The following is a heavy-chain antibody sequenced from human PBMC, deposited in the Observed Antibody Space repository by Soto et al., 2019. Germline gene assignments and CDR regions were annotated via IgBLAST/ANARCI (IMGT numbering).Heavy chain of an antibody. V-gene: IGHV1-3*05. D-gene: IGHD3-10*01. CDR1: GYTFSDYA. Sequence: QVQLVQSGAEEKKPGASGKVSCKASGYTFSDYAIHWVRQAPVQRPEWMGWINAGNGNTKYSPKFQGRVTITRDTSASTAYMELSSLRSEDTAVYYCARGTPVWFDPWCQGTLGTVSS. CDR2: INAGNGNT. J-gene: IGHJ5*02. CDR3: ARGTPVWFDP.